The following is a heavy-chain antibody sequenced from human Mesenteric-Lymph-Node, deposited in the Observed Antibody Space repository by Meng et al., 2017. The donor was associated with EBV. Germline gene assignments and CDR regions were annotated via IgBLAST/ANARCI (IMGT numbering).Heavy chain of an antibody. CDR2: IRPNSGAT. J-gene: IGHJ4*02. V-gene: IGHV1-2*06. D-gene: IGHD6-19*01. CDR1: GNPFSDYY. Sequence: QSGAEGKKPGDAVRGSCKTSGNPFSDYYEQWVPQAPGRGLQWMGRIRPNSGATHYTQTFQDRVTMTRDTSISTVYMELTNLKSDDTAIYYCARDGVDPVAADWGQGTLVTVSS. CDR3: ARDGVDPVAAD.